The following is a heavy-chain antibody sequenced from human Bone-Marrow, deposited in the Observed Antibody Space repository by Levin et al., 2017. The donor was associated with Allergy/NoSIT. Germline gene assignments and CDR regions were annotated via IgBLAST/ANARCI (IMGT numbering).Heavy chain of an antibody. CDR1: GFTVSTNY. D-gene: IGHD5-12*01. Sequence: PGGSLRLSCAASGFTVSTNYMTWVRQAPGKGLEWVSLIYSGGNTYYADSVKGRFTISRDNSKNTLYLQMNSLRADDTAVYYCARQRGYSGYDSLGYWGQGTLVTVSS. J-gene: IGHJ4*02. CDR2: IYSGGNT. CDR3: ARQRGYSGYDSLGY. V-gene: IGHV3-53*01.